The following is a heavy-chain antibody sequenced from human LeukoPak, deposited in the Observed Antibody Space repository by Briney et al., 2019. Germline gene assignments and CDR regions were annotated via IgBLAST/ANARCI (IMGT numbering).Heavy chain of an antibody. V-gene: IGHV7-4-1*02. CDR3: ARAQQWWLLDY. CDR2: INTNTGNP. CDR1: GYTFTSYA. J-gene: IGHJ4*02. Sequence: ASVKVSCKASGYTFTSYAVNWVRQAPGQGLEWMGWINTNTGNPTYAQAFTGRFVFSLDTSANAAYLQISSLRAEDTAVYYCARAQQWWLLDYWGQGTLVTVSS. D-gene: IGHD5-12*01.